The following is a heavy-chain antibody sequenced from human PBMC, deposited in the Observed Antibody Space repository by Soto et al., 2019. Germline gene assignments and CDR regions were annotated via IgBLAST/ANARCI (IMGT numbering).Heavy chain of an antibody. V-gene: IGHV4-34*01. Sequence: SETLSLTCAVYGGSVSGYYWSWIRQPPGKGLGWIGEINHSGSTNYNPSLKSRVTISADKSISTAYLQWSSLKASDTAVYYCARMGRFLEWFDTDVWGQGTTVTVSS. CDR3: ARMGRFLEWFDTDV. CDR2: INHSGST. D-gene: IGHD3-3*01. J-gene: IGHJ6*02. CDR1: GGSVSGYY.